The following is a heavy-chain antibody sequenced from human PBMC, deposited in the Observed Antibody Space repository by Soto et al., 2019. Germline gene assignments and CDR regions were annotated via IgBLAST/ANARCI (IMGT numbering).Heavy chain of an antibody. Sequence: QVQLQESGPGLVKPSQTLSLTCNVSGVSISTGGYYWSWIRQHPGLGLEWIGYIYHSGATDHNPPLKSRVTISVETSKNQLSLRLTSVTAADTAVYYCARYVSSLVLGPENYSGLDVWGRGTTVTVSS. J-gene: IGHJ6*02. CDR2: IYHSGAT. CDR1: GVSISTGGYY. V-gene: IGHV4-31*03. CDR3: ARYVSSLVLGPENYSGLDV. D-gene: IGHD7-27*01.